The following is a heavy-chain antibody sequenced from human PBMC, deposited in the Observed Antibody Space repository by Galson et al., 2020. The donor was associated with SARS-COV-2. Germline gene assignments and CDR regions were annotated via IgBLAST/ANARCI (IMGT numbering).Heavy chain of an antibody. CDR2: ISDTGINT. CDR3: AKDRGGSGRYVDLDF. J-gene: IGHJ4*02. CDR1: GFTFRNYF. D-gene: IGHD6-19*01. Sequence: GGSLRLSCAASGFTFRNYFMTWVRQVPGKGLEWVSTISDTGINTYCADSVKGRFTVSRDNSKNTVYLQLNSLRADDTALYYCAKDRGGSGRYVDLDFWGQGTLVTVSS. V-gene: IGHV3-23*01.